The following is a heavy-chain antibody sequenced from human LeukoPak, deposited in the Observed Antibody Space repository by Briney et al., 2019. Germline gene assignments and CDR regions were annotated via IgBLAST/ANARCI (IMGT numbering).Heavy chain of an antibody. CDR2: INHSGRT. CDR1: GGSFSGYY. D-gene: IGHD3-22*01. CDR3: ARCYSGYYQRVYDY. Sequence: PSETLSLTCAVYGGSFSGYYWSWIRQPPGKGLEWSGEINHSGRTNYNPSLKSRVTISVDTSKTQFSLKLSSVTAADTAVYYCARCYSGYYQRVYDYWGQGTLVTVSS. J-gene: IGHJ4*02. V-gene: IGHV4-34*01.